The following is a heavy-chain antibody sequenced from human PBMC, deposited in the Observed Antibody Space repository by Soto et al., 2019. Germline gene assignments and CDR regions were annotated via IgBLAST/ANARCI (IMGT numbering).Heavy chain of an antibody. CDR3: TRAYGAETFDF. CDR2: MNPNSGNT. Sequence: GASVKVSCKASGYTFNNYDIHWVRQAPGHGLEWMGWMNPNSGNTGYAQNFRGRVTMTQNTAIGKAYMELSSLRSDDTATYYCTRAYGAETFDFWGQGTRVTVS. D-gene: IGHD3-10*01. V-gene: IGHV1-8*02. J-gene: IGHJ5*01. CDR1: GYTFNNYD.